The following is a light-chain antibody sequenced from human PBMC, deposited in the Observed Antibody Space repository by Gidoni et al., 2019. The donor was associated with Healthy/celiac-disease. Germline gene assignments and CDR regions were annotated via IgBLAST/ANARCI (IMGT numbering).Light chain of an antibody. CDR1: QSVSSY. V-gene: IGKV3-11*01. Sequence: ELVLPPSPATLSLSPGERATLSCRASQSVSSYLAWYQQKPGQAPRLLIYDASNRATGIPARFSGSGSGTDITLTSSSLEPEDFAVYYCQQRSNWPLLTFGGGTKVEIK. CDR2: DAS. CDR3: QQRSNWPLLT. J-gene: IGKJ4*01.